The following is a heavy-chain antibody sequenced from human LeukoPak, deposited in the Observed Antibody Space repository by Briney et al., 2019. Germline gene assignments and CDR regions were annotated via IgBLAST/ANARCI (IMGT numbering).Heavy chain of an antibody. CDR1: GYTFTSYG. Sequence: ASVKVSCKASGYTFTSYGISWVRQAPGQGLEWMGWISAYNGNTNYAQKLQGRVTMTTDTSIDTAYMDLSSLTSEDTAVYYCARVCSGGSCLDFWGQGTLVAVSS. D-gene: IGHD2-15*01. V-gene: IGHV1-18*01. CDR2: ISAYNGNT. J-gene: IGHJ4*02. CDR3: ARVCSGGSCLDF.